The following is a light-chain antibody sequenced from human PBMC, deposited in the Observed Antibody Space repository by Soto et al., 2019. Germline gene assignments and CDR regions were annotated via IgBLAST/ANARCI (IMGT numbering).Light chain of an antibody. CDR1: QSVSSSY. J-gene: IGKJ5*01. Sequence: EIVLTQSPGTLSLSPGERATLSCRASQSVSSSYLAWYQQKPGQAPRLLIYGASSRATGIPDRFSGSGSGTDFTLTISRLEPEDSAVYYCQQYDKWPPITFGQGTRLEI. V-gene: IGKV3-20*01. CDR3: QQYDKWPPIT. CDR2: GAS.